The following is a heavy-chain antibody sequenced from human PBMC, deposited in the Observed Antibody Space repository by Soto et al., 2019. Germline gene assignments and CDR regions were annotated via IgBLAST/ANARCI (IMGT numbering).Heavy chain of an antibody. CDR3: ARGGGIVVVTAPYAY. Sequence: SVKVSCKASGGTFSSYTISWVRQAPGQGLEWMGRIIPILGIANYAQKFQGRVTMTSDTSTSTVHMELGSLTSEDTAVYYCARGGGIVVVTAPYAYWGQGTLVTVSS. CDR2: IIPILGIA. J-gene: IGHJ4*02. CDR1: GGTFSSYT. D-gene: IGHD2-21*02. V-gene: IGHV1-69*02.